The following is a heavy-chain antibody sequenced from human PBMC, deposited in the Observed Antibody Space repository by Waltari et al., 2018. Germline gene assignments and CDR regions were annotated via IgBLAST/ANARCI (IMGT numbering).Heavy chain of an antibody. Sequence: QVQLQESGPGLVKPSETLSLTCAVSGYSISSGYYWGWIRQPPGKGLEWIGSIYHSGSTYYTPSLKSRVTISVDTSKNQFSLKLSSVTAADTAVYYCASSSGRDVLDYWGQGTLVTVSS. CDR2: IYHSGST. D-gene: IGHD1-26*01. V-gene: IGHV4-38-2*01. CDR3: ASSSGRDVLDY. CDR1: GYSISSGYY. J-gene: IGHJ4*02.